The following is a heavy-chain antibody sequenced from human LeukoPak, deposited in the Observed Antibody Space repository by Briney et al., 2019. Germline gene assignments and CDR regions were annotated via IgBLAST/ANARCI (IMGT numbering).Heavy chain of an antibody. Sequence: PGGSLRLSCAASGFTFSSYAMSWVRQAPGKGLEWVSAISGSGGSTYYADSVKGRFTISRDNSKNTLYLQMNSLSAEDTAVYYCAKRLYTGYYYYIDVWGKGTTVTVSS. CDR3: AKRLYTGYYYYIDV. CDR1: GFTFSSYA. D-gene: IGHD1-14*01. CDR2: ISGSGGST. J-gene: IGHJ6*03. V-gene: IGHV3-23*01.